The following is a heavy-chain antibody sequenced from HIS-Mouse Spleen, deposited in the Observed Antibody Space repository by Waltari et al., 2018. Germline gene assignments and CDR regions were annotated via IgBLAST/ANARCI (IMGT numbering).Heavy chain of an antibody. CDR2: ISYDGSNK. Sequence: QVQLVESGGGVVQPGRSLRLSCAASGFPFSRHVLAWLPRVRRAPGKGLEWVAVISYDGSNKYYADSVKGRFTISRDNSKNTLYLQMNSLRAEDTAVYYCARVNGIAVAGTDAFDIWGQGTMVTVSS. CDR3: ARVNGIAVAGTDAFDI. V-gene: IGHV3-30-3*01. CDR1: GFPFSRHV. D-gene: IGHD6-19*01. J-gene: IGHJ3*02.